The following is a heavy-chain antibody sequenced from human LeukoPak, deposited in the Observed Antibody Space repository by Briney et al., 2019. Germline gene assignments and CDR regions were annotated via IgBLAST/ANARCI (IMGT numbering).Heavy chain of an antibody. CDR3: ARDSPHCTNGVCHFDY. D-gene: IGHD2-8*01. J-gene: IGHJ4*02. CDR2: ISWNSNTK. CDR1: GFDFDDYA. V-gene: IGHV3-9*01. Sequence: GGSLRLSCAASGFDFDDYAMQWVRQAPGKGLEWVSGISWNSNTKGYADSVKGRFTISRDNSKNTLYLQMNSLRAEDTAVYYCARDSPHCTNGVCHFDYWGQGTLVTVSS.